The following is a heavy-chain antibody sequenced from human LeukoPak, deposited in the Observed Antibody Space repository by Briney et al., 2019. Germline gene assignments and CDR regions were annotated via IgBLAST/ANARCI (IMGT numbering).Heavy chain of an antibody. CDR1: GFTFSSYA. CDR3: AKANMVRGVTLKFDY. Sequence: GGSLTLSCAASGFTFSSYAMSWVRQAPGKGLEWVSAISGSGGSTYYADSVKGRLTISRDNSKNTRYLQMNSLRAEDTAVYYCAKANMVRGVTLKFDYWGQGTLVTVSS. CDR2: ISGSGGST. D-gene: IGHD3-10*01. J-gene: IGHJ4*02. V-gene: IGHV3-23*01.